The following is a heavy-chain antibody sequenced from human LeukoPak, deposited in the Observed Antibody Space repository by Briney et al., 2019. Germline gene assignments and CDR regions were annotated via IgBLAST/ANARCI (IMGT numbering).Heavy chain of an antibody. Sequence: ASVKVSCKASGYTFTGYYMHWVRQAPGQGLEWMGWINPNSGGTNYAQKFQGRVTMTRDTSISTAYMELSRLRSDDTAVYYCARIAAAGTRNWFDPWGQGTLVTVSS. CDR2: INPNSGGT. D-gene: IGHD6-13*01. J-gene: IGHJ5*02. CDR1: GYTFTGYY. V-gene: IGHV1-2*02. CDR3: ARIAAAGTRNWFDP.